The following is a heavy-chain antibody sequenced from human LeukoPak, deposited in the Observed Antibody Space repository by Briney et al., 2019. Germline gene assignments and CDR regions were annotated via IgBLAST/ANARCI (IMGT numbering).Heavy chain of an antibody. J-gene: IGHJ6*03. D-gene: IGHD4-11*01. CDR2: IYTSGST. CDR1: GGSISSYY. Sequence: SETLSLTCTVSGGSISSYYWSWIRQPAGKGLEWIGRIYTSGSTNYNPSLKSRVTMSVDTSKNQFSLKLSSVTAADTAVYYCARVIREMTTVGVHYYYYYYMDVXXXGXXXTVSS. CDR3: ARVIREMTTVGVHYYYYYYMDV. V-gene: IGHV4-4*07.